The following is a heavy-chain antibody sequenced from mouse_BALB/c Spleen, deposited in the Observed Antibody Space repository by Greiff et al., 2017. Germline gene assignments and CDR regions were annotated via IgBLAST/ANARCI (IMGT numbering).Heavy chain of an antibody. V-gene: IGHV1-69*02. J-gene: IGHJ2*01. CDR1: GYTFTSYW. D-gene: IGHD1-1*01. CDR2: IDPSDSYT. Sequence: QVQLQQPGAELVKPGASVKLSCKASGYTFTSYWMHWVKQRPGQGLEWIGEIDPSDSYTNYNQKFKGKATLTVDKSSSTAYMQLSSLTSEDSAVYYCARGATTVVVDYWGQGTTLTVSS. CDR3: ARGATTVVVDY.